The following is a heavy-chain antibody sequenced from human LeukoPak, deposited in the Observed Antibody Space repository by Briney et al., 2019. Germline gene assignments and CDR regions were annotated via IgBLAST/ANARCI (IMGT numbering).Heavy chain of an antibody. D-gene: IGHD6-19*01. CDR1: GGSISSYY. CDR3: ARHGYSSGSLAWFDP. CDR2: IYYSGST. Sequence: SETLSLTCTVAGGSISSYYWSWIRQPPGKGLEWMGYIYYSGSTNYNPSLKSRVTISVDTSKNQFSLKLSSVTAADTAVYYCARHGYSSGSLAWFDPWGQGTQVTVSS. V-gene: IGHV4-59*01. J-gene: IGHJ5*02.